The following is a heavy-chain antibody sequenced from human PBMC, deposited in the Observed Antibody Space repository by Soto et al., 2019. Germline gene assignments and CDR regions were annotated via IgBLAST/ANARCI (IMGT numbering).Heavy chain of an antibody. Sequence: GGSLRLSCAASGFTFSSYAMSWVRPAPGKGLEWVSAISGSGGSTYYADSVKGRFTISRDNSKNTLCLQMNSLRAEDTAVYYCAKGFGQWLGYFDYWGQGTLVTVSS. CDR1: GFTFSSYA. D-gene: IGHD6-19*01. V-gene: IGHV3-23*01. CDR3: AKGFGQWLGYFDY. J-gene: IGHJ4*02. CDR2: ISGSGGST.